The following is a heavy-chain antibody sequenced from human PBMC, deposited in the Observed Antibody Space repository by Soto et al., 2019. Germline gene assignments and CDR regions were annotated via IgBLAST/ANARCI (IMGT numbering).Heavy chain of an antibody. V-gene: IGHV4-31*03. Sequence: QVQLRESGPGLVKPSQTLSLTCTVSGGSISSGGYYWSWIRQHPGKGLEWIGYIYYSGSTYYNPSLKSRLTISVDTSKNQFSLKLSAVTAADTAVYYCARVGIAAVGGPNWFDPCGKGTLVTVSS. J-gene: IGHJ5*02. D-gene: IGHD6-13*01. CDR1: GGSISSGGYY. CDR3: ARVGIAAVGGPNWFDP. CDR2: IYYSGST.